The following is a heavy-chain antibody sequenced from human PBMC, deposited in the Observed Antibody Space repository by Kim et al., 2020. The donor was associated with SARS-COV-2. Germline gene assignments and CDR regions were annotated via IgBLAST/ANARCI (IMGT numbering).Heavy chain of an antibody. CDR1: GFIVSTKY. J-gene: IGHJ4*02. CDR3: TWGITPLVY. D-gene: IGHD3-16*01. CDR2: MYSDGST. V-gene: IGHV3-53*01. Sequence: GGSLRLSCAASGFIVSTKYMTWVRQAPGKGLEWVSVMYSDGSTYYADSVKGRFTFSRDNSKNTVYLQVNSLRAEDTAVYYCTWGITPLVYWGQGTLVTVS.